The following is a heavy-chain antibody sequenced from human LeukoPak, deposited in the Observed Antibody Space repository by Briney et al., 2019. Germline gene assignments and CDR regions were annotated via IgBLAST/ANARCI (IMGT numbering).Heavy chain of an antibody. D-gene: IGHD2/OR15-2a*01. CDR3: ARDVYD. J-gene: IGHJ4*02. Sequence: SETLSLTCGVYGRSFSDYYWSWIRQPPGKGLEWIGYIYYSGSTNYNPSLKSRVTISVDTSKNQFSLKLSSVTAADTAVYYCARDVYDWGQGTLVTVSS. CDR1: GRSFSDYY. V-gene: IGHV4-34*11. CDR2: IYYSGST.